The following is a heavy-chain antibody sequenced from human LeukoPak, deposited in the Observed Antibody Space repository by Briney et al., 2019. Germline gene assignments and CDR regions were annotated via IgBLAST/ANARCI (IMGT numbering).Heavy chain of an antibody. CDR3: AKAANDYGDYAYDY. CDR1: GFTFSSYA. CDR2: ISGSGGST. V-gene: IGHV3-23*01. Sequence: GGSLRLSCAASGFTFSSYAMSWFRQAPGKGLEWVSAISGSGGSTYYADSVKGRFTISRDNSKNTLYLQMNSLRAEDTAVYYCAKAANDYGDYAYDYWGQGTLVTVSS. D-gene: IGHD4-17*01. J-gene: IGHJ4*02.